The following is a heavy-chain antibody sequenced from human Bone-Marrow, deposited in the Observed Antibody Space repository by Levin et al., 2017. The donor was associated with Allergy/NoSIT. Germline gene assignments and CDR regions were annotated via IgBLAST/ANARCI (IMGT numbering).Heavy chain of an antibody. CDR2: VDPEDGVG. CDR3: ATWWVRGY. V-gene: IGHV1-69-2*01. CDR1: GYTFTTYY. D-gene: IGHD2-15*01. J-gene: IGHJ4*02. Sequence: ASVKVSCKVSGYTFTTYYINWVRQAPGKGLEWVGLVDPEDGVGEYAAKFQDRVTITADTSTETAYMELSSLTSDDTAIYYCATWWVRGYWGQGTLVTVSS.